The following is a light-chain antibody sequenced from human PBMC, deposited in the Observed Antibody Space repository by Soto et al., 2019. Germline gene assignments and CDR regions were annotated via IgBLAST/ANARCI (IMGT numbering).Light chain of an antibody. V-gene: IGKV3-20*01. J-gene: IGKJ4*01. CDR1: QSVRSGY. CDR2: AVS. CDR3: QQYGNSPLT. Sequence: IGLTKSPGTLSLSPGEIATLSCRASQSVRSGYFAWYQQKPGQAPRLLIFAVSSRATGIPDRFSGTGSGTDFTLTISRLEPEDFALYYCQQYGNSPLTFGGATKVDIK.